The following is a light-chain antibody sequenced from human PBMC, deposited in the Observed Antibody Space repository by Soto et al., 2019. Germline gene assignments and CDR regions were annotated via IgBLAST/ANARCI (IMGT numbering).Light chain of an antibody. Sequence: DVVMTHTPLSLSFAPGQPASISCKSIQSRLHITGKTFLFSDLQKPGQSPQLLIYEVSTRISGVPDRFSGSGSGTDFTLEISRVETDDVGIYYCMQSTQLPPTFGQGTRLGIE. CDR3: MQSTQLPPT. J-gene: IGKJ5*01. CDR1: QSRLHITGKTF. V-gene: IGKV2D-29*02. CDR2: EVS.